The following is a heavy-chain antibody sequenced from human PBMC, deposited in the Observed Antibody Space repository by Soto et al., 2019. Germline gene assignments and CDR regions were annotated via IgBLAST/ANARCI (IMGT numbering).Heavy chain of an antibody. V-gene: IGHV3-33*01. CDR3: ARDHYIWDRSEWPPYGMDV. J-gene: IGHJ6*02. CDR1: GFTFSSYG. Sequence: LRLSCAAFGFTFSSYGMHWVRQAPGKGLEWVAVIWYDGSNKYYADLVKGRFTISRDNSKNTLYLQMNSLRAEDTAVYYCARDHYIWDRSEWPPYGMDVWGQGTTVTVSS. CDR2: IWYDGSNK. D-gene: IGHD3-10*01.